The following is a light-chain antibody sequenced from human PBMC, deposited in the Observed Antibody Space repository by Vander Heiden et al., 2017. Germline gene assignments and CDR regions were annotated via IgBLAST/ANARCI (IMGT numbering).Light chain of an antibody. CDR2: EDS. Sequence: SYELTHPPSVSVSPGQTARITCSGAGLPKKYCYWYQEKSGQAPGLVIYEDSKRPAGIPERFSGSSSGTMATLTISGAQVEDEADYYCYSTDSSGNHRVFGGGTKLTVL. CDR3: YSTDSSGNHRV. V-gene: IGLV3-10*01. CDR1: GLPKKY. J-gene: IGLJ3*02.